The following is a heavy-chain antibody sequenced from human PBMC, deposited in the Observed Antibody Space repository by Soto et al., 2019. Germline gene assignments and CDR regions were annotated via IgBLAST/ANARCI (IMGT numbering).Heavy chain of an antibody. J-gene: IGHJ6*03. CDR1: GYTFTSYG. CDR3: AREGRDYYGSGSRKGGYYYYYMDV. D-gene: IGHD3-10*01. Sequence: ASVKVSCKASGYTFTSYGISWVRQAPGQGLEWMGWISAYNGNTNYAQKLQGRDTMTTDTSTSTAYMELRSLRSDDTAVYYCAREGRDYYGSGSRKGGYYYYYMDVWGKGTTVTVSS. CDR2: ISAYNGNT. V-gene: IGHV1-18*01.